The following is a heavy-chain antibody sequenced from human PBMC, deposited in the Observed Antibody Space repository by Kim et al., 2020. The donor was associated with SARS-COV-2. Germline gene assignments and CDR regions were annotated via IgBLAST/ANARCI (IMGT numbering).Heavy chain of an antibody. V-gene: IGHV3-64*01. D-gene: IGHD6-6*01. CDR2: GDSI. J-gene: IGHJ4*02. Sequence: GDSIYYANSVKGRFTISRDNSKNTVHLQMDSLRTEDMAVYYCARARPLDYWGQGTLVTVSS. CDR3: ARARPLDY.